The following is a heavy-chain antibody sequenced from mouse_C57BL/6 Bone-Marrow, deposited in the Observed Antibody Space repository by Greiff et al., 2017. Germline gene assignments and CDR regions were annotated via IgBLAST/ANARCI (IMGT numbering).Heavy chain of an antibody. J-gene: IGHJ4*01. V-gene: IGHV14-4*01. CDR2: IDPENGDT. D-gene: IGHD2-4*01. CDR1: GFNIKDDY. Sequence: EVQGVESGAELVRPGASVKLSCTASGFNIKDDYMHWVKQRPEQGLEWIGWIDPENGDTEYASKFQGKATITADTSSNTAYLQLSSLTSEDTAVYYCTTDDYRLDYWGQGTSVTVSS. CDR3: TTDDYRLDY.